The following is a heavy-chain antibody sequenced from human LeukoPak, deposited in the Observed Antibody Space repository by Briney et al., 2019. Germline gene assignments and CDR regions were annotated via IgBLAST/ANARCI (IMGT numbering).Heavy chain of an antibody. V-gene: IGHV4-61*02. CDR3: ARSYDILTGYKPGAFDI. D-gene: IGHD3-9*01. J-gene: IGHJ3*02. Sequence: SETLSLTCTVSGGSISSGSYYWGWIRQPAGKGLEWIGRIYTSGSTNYNPSLKSRVTISVDTSKNQFSLKLSSVTAADTAVYYCARSYDILTGYKPGAFDIWGQGTMVTVSS. CDR2: IYTSGST. CDR1: GGSISSGSYY.